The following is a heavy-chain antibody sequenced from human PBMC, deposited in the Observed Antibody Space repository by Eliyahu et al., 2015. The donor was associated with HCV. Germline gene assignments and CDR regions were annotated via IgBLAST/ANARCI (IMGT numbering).Heavy chain of an antibody. CDR1: GYTFTNYH. V-gene: IGHV1-2*02. J-gene: IGHJ4*02. CDR3: AREWGSGSGQYFSDS. CDR2: INLSRGDT. Sequence: QVQLVQSGPEVKNPGASVKVSCKASGYTFTNYHMHWVRQAPGTGAWWVGGINLSRGDTKYSQNFQGRVTITKDTSITTSYMELSRLTPDDTALYFCAREWGSGSGQYFSDSWGQGTLVTVSS. D-gene: IGHD3-10*01.